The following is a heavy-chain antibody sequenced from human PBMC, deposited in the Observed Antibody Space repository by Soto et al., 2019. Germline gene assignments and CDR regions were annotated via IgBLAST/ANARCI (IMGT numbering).Heavy chain of an antibody. CDR1: GGSISSYY. J-gene: IGHJ4*02. CDR3: ARGRWNYEDRTFDY. D-gene: IGHD1-7*01. Sequence: PSETLSLTCTVSGGSISSYYWSWIRQPPGKGLEWIGYIYYSGSTNYNPSLKSRVTISVDTSKNQFSLKLSSVTAADTAVYYCARGRWNYEDRTFDYWGQGTLVTVSS. CDR2: IYYSGST. V-gene: IGHV4-59*01.